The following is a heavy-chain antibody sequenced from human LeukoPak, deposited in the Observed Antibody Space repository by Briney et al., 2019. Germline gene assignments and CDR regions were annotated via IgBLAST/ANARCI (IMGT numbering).Heavy chain of an antibody. V-gene: IGHV4-4*07. J-gene: IGHJ5*02. CDR2: IYTSGST. CDR3: ARGYGYCSGGSCPWWFDP. Sequence: PSETLSLTCTVSGGSISSYYWSWIRQPAGKGLEWIGRIYTSGSTNYNPSLKSRVTMSVDTSKNQFSLKLSSVTAADTAVYYCARGYGYCSGGSCPWWFDPWGQGTLATVSS. D-gene: IGHD2-15*01. CDR1: GGSISSYY.